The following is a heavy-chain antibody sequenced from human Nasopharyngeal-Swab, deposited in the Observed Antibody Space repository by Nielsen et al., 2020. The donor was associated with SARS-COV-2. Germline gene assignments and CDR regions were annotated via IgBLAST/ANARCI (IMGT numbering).Heavy chain of an antibody. J-gene: IGHJ2*01. CDR3: ARDPAALRYMLYWYFDL. Sequence: GGSLRLSCAASGFTFSSYNMNWVRQAPGKGLEWVAVIWYDGSNKYYADSVKGRFTISRDNSKNTLYLQMNSLRAEDTAVYYCARDPAALRYMLYWYFDLWGRGTLVTVSS. V-gene: IGHV3-33*08. CDR1: GFTFSSYN. D-gene: IGHD3-9*01. CDR2: IWYDGSNK.